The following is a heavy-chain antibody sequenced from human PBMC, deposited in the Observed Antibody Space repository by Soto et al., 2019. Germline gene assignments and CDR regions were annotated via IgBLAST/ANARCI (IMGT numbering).Heavy chain of an antibody. D-gene: IGHD3-9*01. Sequence: ASVKVSCKASGYTFTSYGISWVRQAPGQGLEWMGWISAYNGNTNYAQKLQGRVTMTTDTSTSTAYMELRSLRSDDTAVYYCARTPNDILTWYYGYWGQGTLVTVSS. V-gene: IGHV1-18*01. J-gene: IGHJ4*02. CDR3: ARTPNDILTWYYGY. CDR2: ISAYNGNT. CDR1: GYTFTSYG.